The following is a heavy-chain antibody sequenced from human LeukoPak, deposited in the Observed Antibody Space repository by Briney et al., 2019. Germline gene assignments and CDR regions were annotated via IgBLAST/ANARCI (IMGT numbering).Heavy chain of an antibody. CDR1: GGTFSSYA. Sequence: ASVKVSCKASGGTFSSYAISWVRQAPGQGLEWMGGIIPIFGTANYAQKFQGRVTITTDESTSTAYMELSSLRSEETAVYYCARGRIAVANNWFDPWGQGTLVTVSS. CDR2: IIPIFGTA. CDR3: ARGRIAVANNWFDP. V-gene: IGHV1-69*05. J-gene: IGHJ5*02. D-gene: IGHD6-19*01.